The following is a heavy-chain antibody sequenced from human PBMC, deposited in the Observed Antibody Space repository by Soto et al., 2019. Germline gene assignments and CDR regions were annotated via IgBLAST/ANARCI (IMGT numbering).Heavy chain of an antibody. Sequence: PSATLSLTCTVSGGSISSYYWSWIRQPPGKGLEWIGYIYYSGSTNYNPSLKSRVTISVDTSKNQFSLKLSSVTAADTAVYYCASYDSRYYYYGMDVWGQGTTVTVSS. D-gene: IGHD3-22*01. CDR2: IYYSGST. CDR1: GGSISSYY. V-gene: IGHV4-59*01. J-gene: IGHJ6*02. CDR3: ASYDSRYYYYGMDV.